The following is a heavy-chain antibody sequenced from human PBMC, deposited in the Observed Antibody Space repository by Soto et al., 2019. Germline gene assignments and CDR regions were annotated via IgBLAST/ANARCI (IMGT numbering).Heavy chain of an antibody. D-gene: IGHD3-3*01. CDR1: GYKCSICG. Sequence: KCSCKAAGYKCSICGSSWVRQAPGQGLELMGWISAYDGKTTYAEKFQGRVTMTTDASTSTAYMELRSLRSDDTAVYYCARDPHEYWTSYWFDPWGQGTLVTVSS. V-gene: IGHV1-18*01. CDR3: ARDPHEYWTSYWFDP. J-gene: IGHJ5*02. CDR2: ISAYDGKT.